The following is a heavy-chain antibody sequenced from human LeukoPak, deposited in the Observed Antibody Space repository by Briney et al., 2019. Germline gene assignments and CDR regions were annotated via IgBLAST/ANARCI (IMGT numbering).Heavy chain of an antibody. CDR2: ISGSGGST. CDR3: ARDYWWNYDY. CDR1: GFTFSSYA. J-gene: IGHJ4*02. D-gene: IGHD1-7*01. V-gene: IGHV3-23*01. Sequence: GRSLRLSCAASGFTFSSYAMSWVRQAPGKGLEWVSAISGSGGSTYYADSVKGRFTISRDNSKDTIYLQMDSLRAEDTAIYYCARDYWWNYDYWGQGTLVTVSS.